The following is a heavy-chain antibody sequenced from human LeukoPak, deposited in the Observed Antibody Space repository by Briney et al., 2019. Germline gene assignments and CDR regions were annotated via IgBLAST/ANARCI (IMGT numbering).Heavy chain of an antibody. CDR1: GFTFSSYT. CDR2: ISGSGGST. CDR3: AKEVVVVISYIDY. V-gene: IGHV3-23*01. Sequence: GGSLRLSCAASGFTFSSYTMNWVRQAPGKGLEWVSAISGSGGSTYYADPVKGRFTISRDDSKNTLYLQMNSLRAEDTAVYYCAKEVVVVISYIDYWGQGTLVTVSS. J-gene: IGHJ4*02. D-gene: IGHD3-22*01.